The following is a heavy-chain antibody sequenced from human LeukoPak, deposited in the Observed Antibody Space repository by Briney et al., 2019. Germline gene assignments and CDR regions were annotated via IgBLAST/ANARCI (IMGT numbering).Heavy chain of an antibody. J-gene: IGHJ4*02. CDR2: IKHAGSEK. CDR3: ARGPRGDSGTSWFHY. CDR1: GFTFSTYW. V-gene: IGHV3-7*01. D-gene: IGHD6-13*01. Sequence: GESLKISCAASGFTFSTYWMNWVRPAPGKGREWVASIKHAGSEKHCVDSVKGRFTISRDNAKNSLYLQMNSLRAEDTAAYYCARGPRGDSGTSWFHYWGQGSLVTVSS.